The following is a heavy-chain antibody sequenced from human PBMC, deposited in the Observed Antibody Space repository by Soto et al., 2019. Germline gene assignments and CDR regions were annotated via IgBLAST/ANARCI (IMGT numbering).Heavy chain of an antibody. CDR3: ESALRFRDHDAFDI. V-gene: IGHV3-33*01. J-gene: IGHJ3*02. Sequence: GGSLRLSCAASGFTFSSYGMHWVRQAPGKGLEWVAVIWYDGSNKYYADSVKGRFTISRDNSKHTLYLQMNSLRAEDTAVHYCESALRFRDHDAFDIWGQGTMVTVSS. D-gene: IGHD5-12*01. CDR1: GFTFSSYG. CDR2: IWYDGSNK.